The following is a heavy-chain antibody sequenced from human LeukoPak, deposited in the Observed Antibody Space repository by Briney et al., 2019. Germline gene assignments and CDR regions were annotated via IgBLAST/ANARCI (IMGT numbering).Heavy chain of an antibody. Sequence: SETLFLTCSVPIDSITNYYWSWIRQPPGKGLEWIGFIYHSGNANKNPSLTTRVTMSVDTSKTQITLRLSSVTAADTAVYYCAREEGIAAAGALEYWGQGILVTVSS. J-gene: IGHJ4*02. CDR2: IYHSGNA. D-gene: IGHD6-13*01. CDR3: AREEGIAAAGALEY. CDR1: IDSITNYY. V-gene: IGHV4-59*01.